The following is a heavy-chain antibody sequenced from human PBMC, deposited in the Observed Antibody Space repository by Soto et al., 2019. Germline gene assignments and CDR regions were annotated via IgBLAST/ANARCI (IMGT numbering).Heavy chain of an antibody. CDR1: GYTFTSYG. V-gene: IGHV1-18*01. CDR2: ISAYNGNT. Sequence: ASVKVSCKASGYTFTSYGISWVRQAPGQGLEWMGWISAYNGNTNYAQKLQGRVTMTTDTSTSTAYMELRSLRSDDTAVYYCARDDSIFYDFWSGYPYYYYGMDVWGQGITVTVSS. D-gene: IGHD3-3*01. CDR3: ARDDSIFYDFWSGYPYYYYGMDV. J-gene: IGHJ6*02.